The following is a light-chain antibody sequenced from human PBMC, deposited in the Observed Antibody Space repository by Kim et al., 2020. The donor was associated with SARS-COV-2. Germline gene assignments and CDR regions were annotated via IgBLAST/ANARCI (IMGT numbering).Light chain of an antibody. CDR2: YDS. V-gene: IGLV3-21*04. CDR3: QAWDSSSDHRV. CDR1: NIGGKN. J-gene: IGLJ1*01. Sequence: SYELTQPPSVSVAPGKTARITCAGNNIGGKNVHWYQQKPGQAPVLVIYYDSDRPSGIPERFSGSNSGNTATLTISRVEARDEADYYCQAWDSSSDHRVFGTGTKVTVL.